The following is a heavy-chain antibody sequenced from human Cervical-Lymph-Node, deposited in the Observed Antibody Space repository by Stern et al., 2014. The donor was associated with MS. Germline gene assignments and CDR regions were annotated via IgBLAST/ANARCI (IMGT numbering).Heavy chain of an antibody. Sequence: VQLVESGGGLVKPGGSLRLSCAASGFSFRNYYMSWIRQAPGKGLEWVSYISSSGDHIDYADSVKGRFTISRDNAKNSLYLQMNSLRADDAAVYYCARADGSSDDYWAREPWSPSPQ. V-gene: IGHV3-11*01. CDR1: GFSFRNYY. CDR3: ARADGSSDDY. CDR2: ISSSGDHI. J-gene: IGHJ4*02. D-gene: IGHD3-10*01.